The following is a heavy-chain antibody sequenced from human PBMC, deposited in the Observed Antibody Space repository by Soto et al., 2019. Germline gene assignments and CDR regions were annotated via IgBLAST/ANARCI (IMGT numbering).Heavy chain of an antibody. CDR1: GFTFSNYW. CDR3: ARVAVGYYYMDV. J-gene: IGHJ6*03. CDR2: INSDGGRT. Sequence: EVQLVESGGGLVQPGGSLRLSCAASGFTFSNYWMHWVRQAPGKGLVWVSRINSDGGRTNYADSVKGRFTISRDNAKDTLYLQMNSLRVEDTAVYFCARVAVGYYYMDVWGKGDTVTVS. V-gene: IGHV3-74*01.